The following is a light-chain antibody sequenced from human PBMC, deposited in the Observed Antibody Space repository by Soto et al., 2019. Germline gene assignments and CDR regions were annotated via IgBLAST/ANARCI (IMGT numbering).Light chain of an antibody. CDR3: QQYYSSPYT. CDR2: WAS. V-gene: IGKV4-1*01. Sequence: DIVMTQSPDSMAVSLGERATINCKSSQSVLSSSNNQNQLAWYQQKPGQSPKLLIYWASTRESGVPDRFGGSGSGTDFTLTISSLQAEDVAFYYCQQYYSSPYTFGQGTKLEIK. CDR1: QSVLSSSNNQNQ. J-gene: IGKJ2*01.